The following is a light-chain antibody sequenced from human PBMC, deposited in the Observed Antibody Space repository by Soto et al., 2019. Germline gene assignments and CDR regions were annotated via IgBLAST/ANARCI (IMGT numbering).Light chain of an antibody. J-gene: IGLJ3*02. Sequence: QSALTQPASVSGSPGQSITISCTGTSSDVGIYNLVSWYQQHPGKAPKLMIYEGTKRPSGVSNRFSGSKSGYTASLTISGLQAEDEADYYCCSYAGSSTWVFGGGTKLTVL. V-gene: IGLV2-23*01. CDR3: CSYAGSSTWV. CDR2: EGT. CDR1: SSDVGIYNL.